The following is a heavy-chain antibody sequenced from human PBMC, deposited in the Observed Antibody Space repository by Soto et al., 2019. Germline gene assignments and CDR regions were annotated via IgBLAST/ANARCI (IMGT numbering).Heavy chain of an antibody. J-gene: IGHJ4*02. CDR3: AIGSVVVMGAATGGLIY. D-gene: IGHD2-21*01. CDR1: GGTFSSHG. CDR2: IIPMFGTP. V-gene: IGHV1-69*06. Sequence: VQLVQSGAEVKKPGSSVKVSCKASGGTFSSHGITWVRQAPGQGLEWMGGIIPMFGTPKYAQRFQGRVSITADKSTPTAYMELSSLRSEDTAVYYCAIGSVVVMGAATGGLIYWGQGALVTVSS.